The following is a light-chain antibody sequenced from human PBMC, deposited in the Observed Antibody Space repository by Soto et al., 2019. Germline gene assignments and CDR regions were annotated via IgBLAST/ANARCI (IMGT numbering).Light chain of an antibody. J-gene: IGKJ1*01. Sequence: IHITLSPSYLSVSVGDRFTITCRNTQNINAWLAWYQQKPGQAPKLLIYDASTVQSGVPSRFSGSGTGTEFTRTIGSLQPEDFGAYYCKQYNNSTRTFGQGTKVDI. V-gene: IGKV1-5*01. CDR3: KQYNNSTRT. CDR2: DAS. CDR1: QNINAW.